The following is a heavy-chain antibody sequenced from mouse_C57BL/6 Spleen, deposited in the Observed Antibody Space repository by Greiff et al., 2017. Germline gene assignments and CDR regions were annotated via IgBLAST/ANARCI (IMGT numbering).Heavy chain of an antibody. CDR3: GRRGRRDYFDY. Sequence: EVQLQQSGPALVKPGASVKITCKASGYSFTDYNMNWVKQSNGKSLAWIGVINPNYGTTSYNQKFKGKATLTVDQSSTTAYMQLNSLTSEDSAVYYCGRRGRRDYFDYWGQGTTLTVSS. CDR2: INPNYGTT. J-gene: IGHJ2*01. CDR1: GYSFTDYN. V-gene: IGHV1-39*01.